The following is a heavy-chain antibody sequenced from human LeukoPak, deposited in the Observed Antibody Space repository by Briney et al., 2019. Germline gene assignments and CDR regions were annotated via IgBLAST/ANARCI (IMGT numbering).Heavy chain of an antibody. CDR2: INPNSGGT. CDR1: GYTFTGYY. V-gene: IGHV1-2*02. Sequence: GASVKVSCKASGYTFTGYYIHWVRQAPGRGLEWMGWINPNSGGTNYAQKFQGRVTMTRDTSISTAYMELSRLRSDDTAVYCCARDRGNDSGGYSLKGGFDYWGQGTLVTVSS. CDR3: ARDRGNDSGGYSLKGGFDY. D-gene: IGHD3-22*01. J-gene: IGHJ4*02.